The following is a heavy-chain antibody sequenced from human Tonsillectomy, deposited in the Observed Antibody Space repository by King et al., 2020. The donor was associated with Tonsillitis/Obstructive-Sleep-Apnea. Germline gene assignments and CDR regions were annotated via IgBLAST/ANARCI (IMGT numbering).Heavy chain of an antibody. CDR3: ARVHDIVVVPATVRFMDV. J-gene: IGHJ6*03. D-gene: IGHD2-2*01. V-gene: IGHV4-34*01. Sequence: VQLQQWGAGLLKPSETLSLTCAVYGGSFSGYYWSWIRQPPGKGLEWIGEINHSGSTNYIPSLKSRVTISVDTSKNQFSLKLSSVTAADTAVYYCARVHDIVVVPATVRFMDVWGKGTPVTVSS. CDR1: GGSFSGYY. CDR2: INHSGST.